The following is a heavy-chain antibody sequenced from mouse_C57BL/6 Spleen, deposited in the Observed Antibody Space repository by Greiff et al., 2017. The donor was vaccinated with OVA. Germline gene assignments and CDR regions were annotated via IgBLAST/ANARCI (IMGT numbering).Heavy chain of an antibody. CDR3: ARKGLITTAFDY. J-gene: IGHJ2*01. Sequence: VQLQQSGPELVKPGASVKISCKASGYSFTGYYMNWVKQSPEKSLEWIGEINPSTGGTTYNQKFKAKATLTVDKSSSTAYMQLKSLTSEDSAVYYCARKGLITTAFDYWGQGTTLTVSS. CDR2: INPSTGGT. CDR1: GYSFTGYY. D-gene: IGHD1-1*01. V-gene: IGHV1-42*01.